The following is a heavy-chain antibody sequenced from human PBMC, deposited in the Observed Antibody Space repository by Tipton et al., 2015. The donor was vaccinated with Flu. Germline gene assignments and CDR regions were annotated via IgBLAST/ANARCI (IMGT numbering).Heavy chain of an antibody. V-gene: IGHV4-59*01. CDR3: ARVHGVTTITRSFDP. J-gene: IGHJ5*02. CDR2: IYYSGST. D-gene: IGHD5-24*01. Sequence: TLSLTCSVSGDSIGGYFWSWIRQPPGKGLEWIGHIYYSGSTIYNPSLKSRVTISVDTSKNQFSLKLTSVTAADTAVCYCARVHGVTTITRSFDPWGQGTLVTVSS. CDR1: GDSIGGYF.